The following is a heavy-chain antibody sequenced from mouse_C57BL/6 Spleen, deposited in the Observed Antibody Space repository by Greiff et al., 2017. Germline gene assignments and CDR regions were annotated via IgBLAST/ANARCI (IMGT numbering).Heavy chain of an antibody. J-gene: IGHJ3*01. CDR1: GYTFTSYW. CDR3: ARPLDSSGSYWFAY. Sequence: QVQLQQPGAELVKPGASVKLSCKASGYTFTSYWMQWVKQRPGQGLEWIGEIDPSDSYTNYNQKFKGKATLTVDTSSSTAYMQLSSLTSEASAVYYGARPLDSSGSYWFAYWGQGTLVTVSA. V-gene: IGHV1-50*01. CDR2: IDPSDSYT. D-gene: IGHD3-2*02.